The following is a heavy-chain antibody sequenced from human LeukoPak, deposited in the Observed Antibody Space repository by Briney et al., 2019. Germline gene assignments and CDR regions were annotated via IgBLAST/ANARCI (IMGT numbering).Heavy chain of an antibody. CDR3: ATVKRDCSGGTCYSYDY. CDR1: RFTFNTYA. Sequence: AGGSLRLPCVASRFTFNTYAVNWVRQAPGKGLEWVSAISSNGDITYYADSVRGRFTISRDNSKNTVFLQMNSLRADDTAVYYCATVKRDCSGGTCYSYDYWGQGTLVTVSS. D-gene: IGHD2-15*01. J-gene: IGHJ4*02. V-gene: IGHV3-23*01. CDR2: ISSNGDIT.